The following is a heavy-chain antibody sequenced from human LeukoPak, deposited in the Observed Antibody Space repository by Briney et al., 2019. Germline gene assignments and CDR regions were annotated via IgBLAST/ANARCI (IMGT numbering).Heavy chain of an antibody. J-gene: IGHJ5*02. D-gene: IGHD3-22*01. CDR3: ARDRYYYDSSGTRWFDP. CDR2: IHNSGIT. V-gene: IGHV4-59*01. CDR1: GVSISSYY. Sequence: PSETLSLTCTVSGVSISSYYWSWIRQPPGKGLEWIGYIHNSGITNYNPSLKGRVTISVDTSKNQFSLKLSSVTAADTAVYYCARDRYYYDSSGTRWFDPWGQGTLVTVSS.